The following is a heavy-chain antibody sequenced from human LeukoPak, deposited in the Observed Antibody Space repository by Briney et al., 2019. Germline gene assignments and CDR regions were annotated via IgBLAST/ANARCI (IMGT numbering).Heavy chain of an antibody. D-gene: IGHD3-10*01. CDR1: GGSISSSSYS. CDR3: ARHNPLLWFGDPLGF. V-gene: IGHV4-39*01. Sequence: SETLSLTCTVSGGSISSSSYSWGWIRQPPGKGLEWIGSIYYSGSTYYNPSLKSRVTISVDTSKNQFSLKLSSVTAADTAVYYCARHNPLLWFGDPLGFWGQGTLVTVSS. CDR2: IYYSGST. J-gene: IGHJ4*02.